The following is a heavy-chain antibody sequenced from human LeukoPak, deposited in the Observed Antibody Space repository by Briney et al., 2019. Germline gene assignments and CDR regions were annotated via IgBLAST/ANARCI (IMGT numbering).Heavy chain of an antibody. CDR1: GFTFSSYA. D-gene: IGHD6-6*01. CDR3: ARYLTYSSSNYGMDV. Sequence: PGGSLRLSCAASGFTFSSYAMHWVRQAPGKGLEWVAVISYDGSNKYYADSVKGRFTISRDNSKNTLYLQMNSLRAEDTAVYYCARYLTYSSSNYGMDVWGQGTTVTVSS. CDR2: ISYDGSNK. J-gene: IGHJ6*02. V-gene: IGHV3-30-3*01.